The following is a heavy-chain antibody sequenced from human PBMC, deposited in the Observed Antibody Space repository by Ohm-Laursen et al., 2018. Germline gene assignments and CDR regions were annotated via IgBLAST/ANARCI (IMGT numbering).Heavy chain of an antibody. CDR2: ISSSSSTI. CDR3: ARGWVYFDY. D-gene: IGHD1-26*01. Sequence: SLRLSCAASGFTFSSYSMNWVRQAPGKGLEWVSYISSSSSTIYYADSVKGRFTISRDNAKNSLYLQMNSLRAEDTAVYYCARGWVYFDYWGQGTLVTVSS. CDR1: GFTFSSYS. V-gene: IGHV3-48*01. J-gene: IGHJ4*02.